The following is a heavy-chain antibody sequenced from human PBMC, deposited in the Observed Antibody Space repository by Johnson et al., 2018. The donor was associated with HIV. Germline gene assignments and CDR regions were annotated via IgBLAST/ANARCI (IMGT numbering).Heavy chain of an antibody. CDR1: GFTFSSYA. Sequence: VQLVESGGGLVQPGGSLRLSCAASGFTFSSYAMSWVRQAPGKGLEWVSAISGSGGRTYYADSARGRFTLSRDNSKNTLYLQMNSLRAVDTAVYYCAKDRPPGLTGYYDAFDIWGQGTMVTVSS. J-gene: IGHJ3*02. CDR2: ISGSGGRT. D-gene: IGHD3-9*01. CDR3: AKDRPPGLTGYYDAFDI. V-gene: IGHV3-23*04.